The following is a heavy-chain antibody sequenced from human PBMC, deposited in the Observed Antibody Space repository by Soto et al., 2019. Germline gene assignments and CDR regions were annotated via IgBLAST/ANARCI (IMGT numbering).Heavy chain of an antibody. D-gene: IGHD2-2*01. J-gene: IGHJ6*02. V-gene: IGHV3-30*18. CDR1: GFTFSSYG. CDR2: ISNDGSNK. CDR3: AKDIVVVPAAQGYYYYYCMDV. Sequence: QVQLVESGGGVVQPGRSLRLSCAASGFTFSSYGMHWVRQAPGKGLEWVSVISNDGSNKYYADSVKGRFTISRDNSKNPLYLQMNSLRAEDTAVYYCAKDIVVVPAAQGYYYYYCMDVWGQGTTFTVSS.